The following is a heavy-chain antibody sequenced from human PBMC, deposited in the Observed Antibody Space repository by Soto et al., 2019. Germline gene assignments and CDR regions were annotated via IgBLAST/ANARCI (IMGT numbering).Heavy chain of an antibody. J-gene: IGHJ5*02. CDR3: ARDRGSSWYFGWFDP. V-gene: IGHV1-18*01. D-gene: IGHD6-13*01. CDR2: ISAYNGNT. CDR1: GYTFTSYG. Sequence: ASVKVSCKASGYTFTSYGISWVRQAPGQGLEWMGWISAYNGNTNYAQKLQGRVTMTTDTSTSTAYMELRSLRSDDTAVYYCARDRGSSWYFGWFDPWGQRTPVTVSS.